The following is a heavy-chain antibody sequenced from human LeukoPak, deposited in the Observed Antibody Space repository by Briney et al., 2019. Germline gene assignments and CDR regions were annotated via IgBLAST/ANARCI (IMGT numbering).Heavy chain of an antibody. CDR1: GYTFTSYD. CDR3: ARADEANYYGSGSYPSDY. V-gene: IGHV1-8*01. Sequence: ASVKVSCKASGYTFTSYDINWVRQATGQGLEWMGWMNPNSGNAGYAQKFQGRVIMTRNTSISTAYMELSSLRSEDTAVYYCARADEANYYGSGSYPSDYWGQGTLVTVSS. D-gene: IGHD3-10*01. CDR2: MNPNSGNA. J-gene: IGHJ4*02.